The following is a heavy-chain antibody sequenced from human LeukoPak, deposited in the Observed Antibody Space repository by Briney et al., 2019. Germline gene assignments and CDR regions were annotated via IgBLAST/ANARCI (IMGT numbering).Heavy chain of an antibody. Sequence: LSGGSLRLSCAASGFTFSSYAMSWVRQAPGKGLEWVSAISGSGGSTYYADSVKGRFTISRDNSKNTLYLQMNSLRAEDTAVYYCAKSPQYCSSTSCDYFDYWGQGTLVTVSS. J-gene: IGHJ4*02. V-gene: IGHV3-23*01. D-gene: IGHD2-2*01. CDR1: GFTFSSYA. CDR3: AKSPQYCSSTSCDYFDY. CDR2: ISGSGGST.